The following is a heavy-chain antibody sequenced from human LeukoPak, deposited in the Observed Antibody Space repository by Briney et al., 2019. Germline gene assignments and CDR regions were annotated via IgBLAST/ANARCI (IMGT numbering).Heavy chain of an antibody. D-gene: IGHD5-12*01. J-gene: IGHJ3*01. V-gene: IGHV3-43*02. Sequence: PGRSLRLSCAASGFSFDDYAMHWVRQRPGKGLEWVSLINGNGDDTDYEDSVKGRFTISRDNSRNSLYLQMNSLRSEDTALYFCAKDWHRYNAWRALDFWGRGTMVIVSS. CDR1: GFSFDDYA. CDR3: AKDWHRYNAWRALDF. CDR2: INGNGDDT.